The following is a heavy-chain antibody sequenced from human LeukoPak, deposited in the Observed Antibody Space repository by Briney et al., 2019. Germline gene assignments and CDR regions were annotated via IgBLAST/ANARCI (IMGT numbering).Heavy chain of an antibody. Sequence: GSLRLSCAASGFTFSSYSMNWVRQAPGKGLEWVSSISSSSSYIYYADSVKGRFTISRDNAKNSLYLQMNSLRAEDTAVYYCARDPRDGIAVAGWGQGTLVTVSS. J-gene: IGHJ1*01. V-gene: IGHV3-21*01. D-gene: IGHD6-19*01. CDR1: GFTFSSYS. CDR2: ISSSSSYI. CDR3: ARDPRDGIAVAG.